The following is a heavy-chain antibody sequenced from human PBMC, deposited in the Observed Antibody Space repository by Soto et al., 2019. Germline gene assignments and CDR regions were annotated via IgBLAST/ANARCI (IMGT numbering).Heavy chain of an antibody. V-gene: IGHV3-23*01. J-gene: IGHJ4*02. D-gene: IGHD5-12*01. CDR1: GFTFSSYA. Sequence: PGGSLRLSCAASGFTFSSYAMSWVRQAPGKGLERVSAISGSGGSTYYADSVKGRFTISRDNSKNMLYLQMNSLRAEDTAVYYCAKDGRPVDITRPSYFDYWGQGTLVTVSS. CDR3: AKDGRPVDITRPSYFDY. CDR2: ISGSGGST.